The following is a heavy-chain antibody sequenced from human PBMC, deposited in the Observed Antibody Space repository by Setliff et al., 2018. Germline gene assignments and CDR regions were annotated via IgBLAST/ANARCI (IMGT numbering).Heavy chain of an antibody. CDR3: ARMDSSGYGGAFDI. CDR1: GFSLSNARMG. D-gene: IGHD3-22*01. Sequence: GSGPTLVNPTETLTLTCTVSGFSLSNARMGVSWIRQPPGKALEWLAHIFSNDEKSYSTSLKSRLTISKDTSKSQVVLTMTNMDPVDTATYYCARMDSSGYGGAFDIWGQGTMVTVSS. V-gene: IGHV2-26*01. J-gene: IGHJ3*02. CDR2: IFSNDEK.